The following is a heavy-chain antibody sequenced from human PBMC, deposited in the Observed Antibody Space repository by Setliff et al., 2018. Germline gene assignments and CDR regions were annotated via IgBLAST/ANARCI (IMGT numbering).Heavy chain of an antibody. J-gene: IGHJ6*03. CDR1: GGSFSGYY. CDR2: INYSRVV. Sequence: PSETLSLTCGVSGGSFSGYYWSWIRQSPGGGLEWIGEINYSRVVNYKPSLKSRVSISLDTSKNQFSLRLTSLTAAVTAVYYCARDKGYNHYYMDVWGKGTTVTVSS. V-gene: IGHV4-34*01. CDR3: ARDKGYNHYYMDV.